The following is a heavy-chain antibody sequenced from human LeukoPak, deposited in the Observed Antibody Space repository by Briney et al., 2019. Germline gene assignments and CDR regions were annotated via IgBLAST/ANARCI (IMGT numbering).Heavy chain of an antibody. Sequence: SETLSLTCAVYGGSFSGYYWSWIRQPPGKGLEWIGEINHSGSTNYNLSLKSRVTISVDTSKNQFSLKLSSVTAADTAVYYCARENSGSYYQGRLYYFDYWGQGTLVTVSS. CDR1: GGSFSGYY. J-gene: IGHJ4*02. CDR2: INHSGST. CDR3: ARENSGSYYQGRLYYFDY. D-gene: IGHD1-26*01. V-gene: IGHV4-34*01.